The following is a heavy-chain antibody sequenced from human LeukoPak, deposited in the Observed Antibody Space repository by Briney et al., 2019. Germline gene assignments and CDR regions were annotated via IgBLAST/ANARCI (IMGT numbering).Heavy chain of an antibody. J-gene: IGHJ4*02. Sequence: GGSLRLSCAASGFTFDDYGMSWVRQAPGKGLEWVSGINWNGGNTGYADSVKGRFTISRDNAKNSLYLQMKSLRAEDTALYYCARDLYGEKSLDYWGQGTLVTVSS. V-gene: IGHV3-20*04. D-gene: IGHD3-10*01. CDR3: ARDLYGEKSLDY. CDR1: GFTFDDYG. CDR2: INWNGGNT.